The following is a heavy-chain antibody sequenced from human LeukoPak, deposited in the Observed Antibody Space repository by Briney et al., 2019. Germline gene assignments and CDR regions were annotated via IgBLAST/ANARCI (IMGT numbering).Heavy chain of an antibody. Sequence: GGSLRLSCAASGFTFSSYAMHWVCQAPGKGLEWVAVISYDGSNKYYADSVKGRFTISRDNSKNTLYLQMNSLRAEDTAVYYCARADSSGYFPKGNFDYWGQGTLVTVSS. CDR1: GFTFSSYA. CDR3: ARADSSGYFPKGNFDY. D-gene: IGHD3-22*01. J-gene: IGHJ4*02. V-gene: IGHV3-30-3*01. CDR2: ISYDGSNK.